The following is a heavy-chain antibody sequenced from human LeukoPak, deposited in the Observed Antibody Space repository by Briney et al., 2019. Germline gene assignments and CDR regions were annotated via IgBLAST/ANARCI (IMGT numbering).Heavy chain of an antibody. CDR3: AADLYSSGWYGDY. CDR2: IVVGSGNT. D-gene: IGHD6-19*01. V-gene: IGHV1-58*01. J-gene: IGHJ4*02. CDR1: GFTFTSSA. Sequence: ASVKVSCKASGFTFTSSAVQWVRQAGGQRLEWIGWIVVGSGNTNYAQKFQERVTITRDMSTSTAYMELSRLRSEDTAVYYCAADLYSSGWYGDYWGQGTLVTVSS.